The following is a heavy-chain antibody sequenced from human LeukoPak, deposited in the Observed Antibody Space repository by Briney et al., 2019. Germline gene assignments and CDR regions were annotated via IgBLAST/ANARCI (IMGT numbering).Heavy chain of an antibody. Sequence: SETLSLTCAVYGGSFSGYYWSWIRQPPGKGLEWIGEINHSGSTNYNPSLKSRATISVDTSKNQFSLKLSSVTAADTAVYYCARIRRGGYSYGFYYYYGMDVWGQGTTVTVSS. CDR1: GGSFSGYY. CDR3: ARIRRGGYSYGFYYYYGMDV. J-gene: IGHJ6*02. V-gene: IGHV4-34*01. D-gene: IGHD5-18*01. CDR2: INHSGST.